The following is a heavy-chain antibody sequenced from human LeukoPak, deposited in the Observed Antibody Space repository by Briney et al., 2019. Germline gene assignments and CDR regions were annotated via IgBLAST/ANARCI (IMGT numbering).Heavy chain of an antibody. Sequence: KTSETLSLTCTVSGGSISSYYWSWIRQPPGKGLEWIGYIYYSGSTNYNPSLKSRVTISVDTSKNQFSLKLSSVTAADTAVYYCARQVIAAAGTPHFDYWGQGTLVTVSS. CDR3: ARQVIAAAGTPHFDY. V-gene: IGHV4-59*08. CDR2: IYYSGST. CDR1: GGSISSYY. D-gene: IGHD6-13*01. J-gene: IGHJ4*02.